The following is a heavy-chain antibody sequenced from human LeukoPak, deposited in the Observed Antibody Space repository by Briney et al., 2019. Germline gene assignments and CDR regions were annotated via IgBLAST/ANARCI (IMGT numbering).Heavy chain of an antibody. D-gene: IGHD5-24*01. Sequence: GGSLRLSCAASGFIFNSYGMHWVRQAPGKGLEWVGRTRNKAKSYTTEYAASVKGRFTISRDDSKSSLYLEMNSLKTEDTAVYYCARGGALVDGYKNFDYWGQGTLVTVSS. V-gene: IGHV3-72*01. J-gene: IGHJ4*02. CDR2: TRNKAKSYTT. CDR1: GFIFNSYG. CDR3: ARGGALVDGYKNFDY.